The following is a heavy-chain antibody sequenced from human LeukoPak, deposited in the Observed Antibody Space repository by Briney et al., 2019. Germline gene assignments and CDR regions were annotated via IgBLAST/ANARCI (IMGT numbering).Heavy chain of an antibody. V-gene: IGHV1-18*01. Sequence: ASVKVPCKASGYTFTSYGISWVRQAPGQGLEWMGWISAYNGNTNYAQKLQGRVTMTTDTSTSTAYMELRSLRSDDTAVYYCARGGVSWHYGSGNRPAGWYFDLWGRGTLVTVSS. J-gene: IGHJ2*01. D-gene: IGHD3-10*01. CDR2: ISAYNGNT. CDR3: ARGGVSWHYGSGNRPAGWYFDL. CDR1: GYTFTSYG.